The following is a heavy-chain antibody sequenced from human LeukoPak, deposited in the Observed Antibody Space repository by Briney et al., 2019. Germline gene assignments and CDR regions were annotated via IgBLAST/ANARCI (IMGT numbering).Heavy chain of an antibody. V-gene: IGHV3-48*03. J-gene: IGHJ4*02. Sequence: GGSLRLSCAASGFTFSSYEMNWVRQAPGKGLEWVSFISSSGSAIHYADSVRGRFTISRDNAKNSLFLQMSRLRAEDTAVYHCAREKLSFFDSSGYFDHWGQGTLVTVSS. CDR2: ISSSGSAI. CDR1: GFTFSSYE. D-gene: IGHD3-22*01. CDR3: AREKLSFFDSSGYFDH.